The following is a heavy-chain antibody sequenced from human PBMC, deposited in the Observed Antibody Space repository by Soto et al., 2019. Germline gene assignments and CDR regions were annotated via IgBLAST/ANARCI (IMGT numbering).Heavy chain of an antibody. Sequence: PSETLSFTCAVYGGSFSGYSWSWIRQPPGKGLEWIGEINHSGSTNYNPALKSRVTISVDTSKNKCSLKLSSVTAADTAVYYCARGGPLGYSYGQGDYYYYGMDVWGQGTTVTVAS. CDR1: GGSFSGYS. J-gene: IGHJ6*02. V-gene: IGHV4-34*01. D-gene: IGHD5-18*01. CDR3: ARGGPLGYSYGQGDYYYYGMDV. CDR2: INHSGST.